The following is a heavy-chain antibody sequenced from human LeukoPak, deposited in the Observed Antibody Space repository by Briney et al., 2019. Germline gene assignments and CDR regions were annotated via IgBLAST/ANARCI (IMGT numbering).Heavy chain of an antibody. CDR3: ARVAVPAVPYYYYYMDV. V-gene: IGHV3-20*04. Sequence: GGSLRLSCAASGFTFDDYGMSWVRQAPAKGLEWVSGINWNGGSTGYADSVKGRFTISRDNAKNSLYLQMNSLRAEDTALYYCARVAVPAVPYYYYYMDVWGKGTTVTVSS. J-gene: IGHJ6*03. D-gene: IGHD2-2*01. CDR2: INWNGGST. CDR1: GFTFDDYG.